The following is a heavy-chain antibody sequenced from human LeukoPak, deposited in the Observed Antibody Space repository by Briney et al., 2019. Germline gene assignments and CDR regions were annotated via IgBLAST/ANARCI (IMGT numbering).Heavy chain of an antibody. CDR3: ARDHGAQWLDNYFDY. D-gene: IGHD6-19*01. CDR1: GYTFTGHY. Sequence: ASVKVSCKASGYTFTGHYLRCVRQAPGQGLECMGWINPYSGGTNYAQKFQGRVTMTRDTSINTAYMELSRLRSDDTAVYYCARDHGAQWLDNYFDYWGQGTLVTVSS. CDR2: INPYSGGT. J-gene: IGHJ4*02. V-gene: IGHV1-2*02.